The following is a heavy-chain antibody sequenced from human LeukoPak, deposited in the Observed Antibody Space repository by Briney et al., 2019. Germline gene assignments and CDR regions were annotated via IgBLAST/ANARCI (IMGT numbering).Heavy chain of an antibody. CDR3: ARGTPHYSYGYGAFDY. Sequence: QPGRSLRLSCAASGFTFSSYAMHWVRQAPGKGLEWVAVISYDGSNKYYADSVKGRFTISRDNSKNTLYLQMNSLRAEDTAVYYCARGTPHYSYGYGAFDYWGQGTLVTVSS. CDR1: GFTFSSYA. D-gene: IGHD5-18*01. V-gene: IGHV3-30-3*01. CDR2: ISYDGSNK. J-gene: IGHJ4*02.